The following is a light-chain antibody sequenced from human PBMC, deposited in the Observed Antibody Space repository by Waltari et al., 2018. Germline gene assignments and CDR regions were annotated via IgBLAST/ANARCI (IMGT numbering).Light chain of an antibody. CDR1: TSDVGAYKY. CDR3: SSYTTTNTAYV. V-gene: IGLV2-14*03. J-gene: IGLJ1*01. Sequence: QSALTQPASVSGSPGQSITISCTGTTSDVGAYKYVSWYQHHPGKAPKPIFYGVSTRPSVVSNRLSGSKSGNTASLTISGLQADDEAEYYCSSYTTTNTAYVFGTGTKVTVL. CDR2: GVS.